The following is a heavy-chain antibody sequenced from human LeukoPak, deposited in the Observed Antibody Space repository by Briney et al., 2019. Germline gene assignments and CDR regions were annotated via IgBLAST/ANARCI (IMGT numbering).Heavy chain of an antibody. J-gene: IGHJ4*02. V-gene: IGHV4-38-2*01. CDR2: IYYSGNT. CDR1: GYSISSAFY. CDR3: ARFAAPQLTRIDY. D-gene: IGHD1-1*01. Sequence: SETLSLTCAVSGYSISSAFYWGWIRQPPGKGLERIGSIYYSGNTFYNPSLKSRLTISVDTSKNQFSLRLSSVTAADTAVYYCARFAAPQLTRIDYWGQGILVTVSS.